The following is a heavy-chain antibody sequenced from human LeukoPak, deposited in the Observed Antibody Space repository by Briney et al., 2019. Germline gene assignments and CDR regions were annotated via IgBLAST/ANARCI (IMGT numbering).Heavy chain of an antibody. D-gene: IGHD4-17*01. CDR1: GGSISSYY. J-gene: IGHJ3*02. Sequence: SETLSLTCTVSGGSISSYYWSWIRQPPWKGLEWIGYIYYSGSTNYNPSLKSRVTISVDTSKNQCSLKLSSVTAADTVVYYCARYSVTSDAFDIWGQGTMVTVSS. CDR2: IYYSGST. V-gene: IGHV4-59*01. CDR3: ARYSVTSDAFDI.